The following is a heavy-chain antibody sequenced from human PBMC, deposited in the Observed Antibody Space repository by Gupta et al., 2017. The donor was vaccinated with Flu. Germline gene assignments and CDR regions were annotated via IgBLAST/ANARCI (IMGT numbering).Heavy chain of an antibody. V-gene: IGHV3-66*02. CDR3: ARDPYCSSPDRWFDP. CDR1: GFTVSSNY. CDR2: IYSGGST. J-gene: IGHJ5*02. D-gene: IGHD6-6*01. Sequence: EVQLVESGGGLVQPGGSLRLSCAASGFTVSSNYMSWVRQAPGKGLEWVSVIYSGGSTYYADSVKGRFTISRDNSKNTLYLQMNSLRAEDTAVYYCARDPYCSSPDRWFDPWGQGTLVTVSS.